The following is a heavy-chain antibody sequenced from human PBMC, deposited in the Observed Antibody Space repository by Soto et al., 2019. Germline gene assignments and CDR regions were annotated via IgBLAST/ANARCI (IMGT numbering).Heavy chain of an antibody. Sequence: GVSLRLSCAASGCSFENYWMNWVRQDPGKGLGWVANIKHDGGEKDLVDSVKGRFTIARATAKNSVYLQMNSLRAEDTAVYYCSMTLPWHASIRAEHPGMDVWRKGPTVPVSP. CDR2: IKHDGGEK. CDR3: SMTLPWHASIRAEHPGMDV. D-gene: IGHD6-13*01. J-gene: IGHJ6*04. V-gene: IGHV3-7*02. CDR1: GCSFENYW.